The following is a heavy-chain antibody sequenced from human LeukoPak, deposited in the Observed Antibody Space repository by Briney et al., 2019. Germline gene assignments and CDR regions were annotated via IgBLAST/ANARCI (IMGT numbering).Heavy chain of an antibody. D-gene: IGHD6-13*01. V-gene: IGHV3-49*04. CDR3: TSVRYSSSWYGLLAYYYGMDV. J-gene: IGHJ6*02. CDR1: GFTLGDYA. CDR2: IRSKAYGGTT. Sequence: GGCLRLSCTASGFTLGDYAMSWVRQAPGRGGEGVGFIRSKAYGGTTEYAASVKGRFTISRDDSKSIAYLKINSLKPEDTPVYYCTSVRYSSSWYGLLAYYYGMDVWGQGTTVTVSS.